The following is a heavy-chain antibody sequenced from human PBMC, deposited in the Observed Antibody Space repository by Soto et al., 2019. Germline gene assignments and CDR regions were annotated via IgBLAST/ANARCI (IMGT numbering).Heavy chain of an antibody. Sequence: GESLKISCKGTGYTFSDYWIGWVRQMPGKGLEWMGMVYPGDTDIRYNPSFQGQVTISADKSVSTAYVQWASLKASDTAMYYCARGTYSNQNYYYYGMDVWGQGTTVTVSS. D-gene: IGHD4-4*01. CDR1: GYTFSDYW. CDR3: ARGTYSNQNYYYYGMDV. V-gene: IGHV5-51*01. J-gene: IGHJ6*02. CDR2: VYPGDTDI.